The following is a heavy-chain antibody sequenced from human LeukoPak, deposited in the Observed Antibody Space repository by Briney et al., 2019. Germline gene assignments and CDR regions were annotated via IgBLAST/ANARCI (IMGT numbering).Heavy chain of an antibody. V-gene: IGHV4-59*01. J-gene: IGHJ4*02. CDR1: GASISSYY. Sequence: SETLSLTCTASGASISSYYWTWIRQPPGKGLEWIGYINDSGSTTYNPSLKSRVTIAVDTSRQQVSLKLSSVTAADTAVYSCARALAAGRVDSWGRGTLVTVSS. D-gene: IGHD6-13*01. CDR2: INDSGST. CDR3: ARALAAGRVDS.